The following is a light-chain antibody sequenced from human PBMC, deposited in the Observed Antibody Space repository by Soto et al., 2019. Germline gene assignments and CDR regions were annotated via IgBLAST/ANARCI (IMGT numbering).Light chain of an antibody. V-gene: IGLV2-23*02. CDR2: EVS. CDR1: SSDVGSYNL. Sequence: QSALTQPASVSVSPRQSITISCTGTSSDVGSYNLVSWYQQHPGKAPKLMIYEVSKRPSGVSNRFSGSKSGNTASLTISGLQAEYEADYYCCSYAGNSTFVFGTGTKVTV. CDR3: CSYAGNSTFV. J-gene: IGLJ1*01.